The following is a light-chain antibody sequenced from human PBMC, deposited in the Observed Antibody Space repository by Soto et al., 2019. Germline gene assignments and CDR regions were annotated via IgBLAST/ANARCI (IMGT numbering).Light chain of an antibody. V-gene: IGKV3-20*01. CDR1: QTISSY. J-gene: IGKJ1*01. CDR2: GAS. Sequence: EIVLTQSPATLSLSPVERATLSCRASQTISSYLLWYQQKPGQAPRLLIYGASSRATGIPDRFSGSGSGTDFTLTIRRLEPEDFAVYYCQQYGSSYPWTFGQGTKVDIK. CDR3: QQYGSSYPWT.